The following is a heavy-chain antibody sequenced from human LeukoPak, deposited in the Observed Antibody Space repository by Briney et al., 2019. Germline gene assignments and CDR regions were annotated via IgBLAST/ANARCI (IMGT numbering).Heavy chain of an antibody. Sequence: ASVKVSCKASGYTFTGYYMHWVRQAPGQGLEWMGWINPNSGGTNYAQKFQGRVTMTRDTSISTAYMELSRLRSDDTAAYYCARVDYYDSSGYQFDYWGQGTLVTVSS. CDR3: ARVDYYDSSGYQFDY. V-gene: IGHV1-2*02. CDR2: INPNSGGT. J-gene: IGHJ4*02. CDR1: GYTFTGYY. D-gene: IGHD3-22*01.